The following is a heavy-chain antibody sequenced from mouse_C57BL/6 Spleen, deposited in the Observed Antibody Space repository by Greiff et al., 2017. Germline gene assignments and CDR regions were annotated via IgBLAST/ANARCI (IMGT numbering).Heavy chain of an antibody. Sequence: VQLQQSGAELVRPGASVKLSCKASGYTFTDYELYWVKQTPVHGLEWIGAIDPDNGGTAYNQKFKGKAILTADNSSSTAYMELPGLTSEDSAVFYCARGGFWFSYWGKGTLVTVSA. CDR1: GYTFTDYE. CDR2: IDPDNGGT. V-gene: IGHV1-15*01. CDR3: ARGGFWFSY. J-gene: IGHJ3*01.